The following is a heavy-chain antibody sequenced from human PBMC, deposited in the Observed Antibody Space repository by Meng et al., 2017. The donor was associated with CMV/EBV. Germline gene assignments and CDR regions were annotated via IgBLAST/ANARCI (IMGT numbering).Heavy chain of an antibody. CDR1: GFTFSNYE. D-gene: IGHD4-23*01. Sequence: GESLKISCTASGFTFSNYEMNWVRQAPGKGREWVSYISPTGSTTYYADSMKGRFTISRDNVKNSLYLQMNSLREEDTAVYYCARVGRWGGYWGQGTLVTVSS. CDR2: ISPTGSTT. V-gene: IGHV3-48*03. J-gene: IGHJ4*02. CDR3: ARVGRWGGY.